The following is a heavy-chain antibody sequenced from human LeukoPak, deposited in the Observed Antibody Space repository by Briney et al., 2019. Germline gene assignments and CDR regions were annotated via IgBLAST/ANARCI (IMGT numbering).Heavy chain of an antibody. CDR2: INWNGGST. D-gene: IGHD2-2*02. V-gene: IGHV3-20*04. J-gene: IGHJ3*02. CDR1: GFTFSSYA. CDR3: ARRDIVVVPAAIFGAFDI. Sequence: GGSLRLSCAASGFTFSSYAMSWVRQAPGKGLEWVSGINWNGGSTGYADSVKGRFTISRDNAKNSLYLQMNSLRAEDTALYYCARRDIVVVPAAIFGAFDIWGQGTMVTVSS.